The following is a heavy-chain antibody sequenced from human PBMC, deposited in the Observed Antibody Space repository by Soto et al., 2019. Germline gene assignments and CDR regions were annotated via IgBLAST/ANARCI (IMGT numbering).Heavy chain of an antibody. Sequence: LKISCKGSGYSFSNYWLVWVRQMPGKGLEWMGIIYPDDSDARYSPSFQGQVTISADKSISTAYLQWSSLKASDTAMYYCAKHSHSASYYWAVDIWGQGTMVTVS. CDR3: AKHSHSASYYWAVDI. CDR1: GYSFSNYW. V-gene: IGHV5-51*01. D-gene: IGHD1-26*01. CDR2: IYPDDSDA. J-gene: IGHJ3*02.